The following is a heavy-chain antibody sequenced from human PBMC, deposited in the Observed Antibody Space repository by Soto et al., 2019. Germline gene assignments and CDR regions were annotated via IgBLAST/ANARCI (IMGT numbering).Heavy chain of an antibody. CDR1: GGSFSGYY. V-gene: IGHV4-34*01. D-gene: IGHD2-15*01. J-gene: IGHJ4*02. CDR2: INHSGST. Sequence: SETLSLTCAVYGGSFSGYYWSWIRQPPGKGLEWIGEINHSGSTNYNPSLKSRVTISVDTSKNQFSLKLSSVTAADTAVYYCARGSESPVVVAATSSLDYWGQGTLVTVSS. CDR3: ARGSESPVVVAATSSLDY.